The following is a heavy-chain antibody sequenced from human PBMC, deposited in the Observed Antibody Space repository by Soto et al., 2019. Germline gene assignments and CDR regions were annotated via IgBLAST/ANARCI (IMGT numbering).Heavy chain of an antibody. V-gene: IGHV4-59*01. CDR2: ISYSGNT. Sequence: SETLSLTCTVSGGSIISGYWSWIRQPPGKGLEWIGYISYSGNTNYNPSLKSRVTISVDTSKNQFSLKLSSVTAADTAVYYCARGQALRNYYDSSGYYYFFDYWGQGTLVTVSS. J-gene: IGHJ4*02. CDR1: GGSIISGY. CDR3: ARGQALRNYYDSSGYYYFFDY. D-gene: IGHD3-22*01.